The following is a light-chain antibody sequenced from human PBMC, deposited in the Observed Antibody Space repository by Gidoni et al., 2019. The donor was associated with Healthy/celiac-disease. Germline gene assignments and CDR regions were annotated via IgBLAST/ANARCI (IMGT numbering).Light chain of an antibody. CDR1: QGISKY. J-gene: IGKJ1*01. CDR3: QKYNSAPLT. Sequence: DIQMTQSPSSLSASVGDRDTITCRASQGISKYLAWYQQKPGKVPKLLIYAASTLQSGIPSRFSGSGSGTDFTLTISSLQPEDVATYYCQKYNSAPLTFGQGTKVEIK. CDR2: AAS. V-gene: IGKV1-27*01.